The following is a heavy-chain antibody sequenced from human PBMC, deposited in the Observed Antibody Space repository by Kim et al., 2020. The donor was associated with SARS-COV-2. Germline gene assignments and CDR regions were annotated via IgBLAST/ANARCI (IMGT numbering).Heavy chain of an antibody. Sequence: GGSLRLSCAASGFTFSDYDMSWIRQAPGKGLEWVSYISSSSSYTNYADSVKGRFTISRDNAKNSLYLQMNSLRAEDTAVYYCAKGTVRSPYYCDYCGQGTLVTVSS. D-gene: IGHD3-10*01. CDR1: GFTFSDYD. J-gene: IGHJ4*02. V-gene: IGHV3-11*05. CDR3: AKGTVRSPYYCDY. CDR2: ISSSSSYT.